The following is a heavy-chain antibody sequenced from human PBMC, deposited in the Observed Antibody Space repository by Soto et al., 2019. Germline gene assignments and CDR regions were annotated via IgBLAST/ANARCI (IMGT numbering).Heavy chain of an antibody. CDR1: GFIFSEYW. CDR2: IKSDGSGA. V-gene: IGHV3-74*01. CDR3: TRGDGDRYDGNGYLGRH. D-gene: IGHD5-18*01. Sequence: EVQLVESGGGLVQPGGSLTLSCAASGFIFSEYWMHWVRQAPGKGLEWVSRIKSDGSGAYYADSVRGRLTISRANARSTLHLQMNSLRAEATAVYFCTRGDGDRYDGNGYLGRHWGRGTLVTVSS. J-gene: IGHJ4*02.